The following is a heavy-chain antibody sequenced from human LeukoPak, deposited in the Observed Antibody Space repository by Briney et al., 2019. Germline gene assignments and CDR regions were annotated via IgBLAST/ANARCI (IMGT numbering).Heavy chain of an antibody. CDR1: GFTFSRYA. J-gene: IGHJ4*02. D-gene: IGHD3-22*01. V-gene: IGHV3-23*01. Sequence: GGSLRLSCAASGFTFSRYAMSWFRQAPGKGLEWVSVVSGSGDSTRYADSVKGRFTISRDNSKNTLYLQMNSLRAEDTAVYYCMKGPGSSGYSVIDYWGQGTLVTVSS. CDR3: MKGPGSSGYSVIDY. CDR2: VSGSGDST.